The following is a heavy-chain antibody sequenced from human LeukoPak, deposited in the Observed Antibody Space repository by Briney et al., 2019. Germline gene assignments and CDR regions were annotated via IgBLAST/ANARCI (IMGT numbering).Heavy chain of an antibody. Sequence: PSETLSLTCTVSGGSISSSSYYWGWIRQPPGKGLEWIGRIYTSGSTNYNPSLKSRVTISVDTSKNQFSLKLSSVTAADTAVYYCARGPGEYCSGGSCYSLLDSWYFDLWGRGTLVTVSS. J-gene: IGHJ2*01. CDR3: ARGPGEYCSGGSCYSLLDSWYFDL. CDR2: IYTSGST. CDR1: GGSISSSSYY. D-gene: IGHD2-15*01. V-gene: IGHV4-39*07.